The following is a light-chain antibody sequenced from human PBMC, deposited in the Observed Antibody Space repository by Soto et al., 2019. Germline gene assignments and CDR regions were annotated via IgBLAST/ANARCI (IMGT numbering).Light chain of an antibody. CDR3: CSYAGRYIYV. J-gene: IGLJ1*01. V-gene: IGLV2-11*01. CDR2: DVN. Sequence: QSVLTQPRSVSGSPGQSVSISCTGTSSDVGGYNYVSWYQQHPGKAPKGMIYDVNKRPSGVPDRFSGSKSGNTASLTISGLQSEDEADYYCCSYAGRYIYVFGTGTKVTVL. CDR1: SSDVGGYNY.